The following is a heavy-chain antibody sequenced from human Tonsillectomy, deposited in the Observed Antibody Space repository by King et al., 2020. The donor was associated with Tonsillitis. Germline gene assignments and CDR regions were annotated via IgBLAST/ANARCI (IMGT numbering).Heavy chain of an antibody. D-gene: IGHD6-19*01. CDR1: GYTFTSYH. V-gene: IGHV1-46*03. Sequence: QLMQSGAEVKKPGASVKVSCKASGYTFTSYHIHWVRQAPGQGLEWMGMVNPTTAYAQKFQGRVTMTRDTSTSTVYMELSSLRSDDTAVYYCARVYGVSVTGALYYWGQGTLVTVSS. CDR2: VNPTT. J-gene: IGHJ4*02. CDR3: ARVYGVSVTGALYY.